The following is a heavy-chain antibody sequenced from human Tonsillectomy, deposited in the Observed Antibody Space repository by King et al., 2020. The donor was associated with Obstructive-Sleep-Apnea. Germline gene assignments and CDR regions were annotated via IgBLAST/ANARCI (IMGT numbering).Heavy chain of an antibody. CDR1: GGSISSYY. D-gene: IGHD5-24*01. Sequence: QLQESGPGLVKPSETLSLNCTVSGGSISSYYWSWIRQPPGKGLEWIGNIYYSGSTNYNPSLKSGVTISVDTSKNQFSLKLSSVTAADTAVYYCAGHRDGYSSLPYNLDYWGQGTLVTVSS. J-gene: IGHJ4*02. V-gene: IGHV4-59*08. CDR3: AGHRDGYSSLPYNLDY. CDR2: IYYSGST.